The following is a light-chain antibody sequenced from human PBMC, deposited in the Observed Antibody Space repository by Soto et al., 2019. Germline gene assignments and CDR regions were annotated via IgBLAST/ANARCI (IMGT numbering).Light chain of an antibody. CDR3: QQYGSSPYT. Sequence: EIVLTQSPGTLSLSPGERATLSCRASQSVSSSYLAWYQQKPGQAPRLLIYDASSRATGIPDRFSGSGSGTDFTLTISRLEPEDFAVYYCQQYGSSPYTFGQGPKLEI. CDR2: DAS. CDR1: QSVSSSY. J-gene: IGKJ2*01. V-gene: IGKV3-20*01.